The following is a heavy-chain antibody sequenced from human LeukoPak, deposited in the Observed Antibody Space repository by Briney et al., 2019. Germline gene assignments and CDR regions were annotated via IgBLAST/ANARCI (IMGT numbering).Heavy chain of an antibody. CDR1: GYTFTTHG. Sequence: GASVTVSCKASGYTFTTHGISWVRQAPGQGLEWMGWISGYFGNTNYAQKFQGRVTMTTDTSTSTAYMELGSLTSDDTAVYYCARENLDVWGQGTTVTVSS. CDR2: ISGYFGNT. J-gene: IGHJ6*02. V-gene: IGHV1-18*04. CDR3: ARENLDV.